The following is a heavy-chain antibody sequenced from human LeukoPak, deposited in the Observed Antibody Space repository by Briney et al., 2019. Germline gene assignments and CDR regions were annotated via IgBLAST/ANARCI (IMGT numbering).Heavy chain of an antibody. CDR2: IRSKAYRGTT. J-gene: IGHJ6*02. Sequence: GGSLRLSCTGSGFTFADHAMSWVRQAPGKGLEGVGFIRSKAYRGTTEYAASVKGRFTISRDDSNNIAYLQMNSLKTEDTGVYYCTRGPIQFWLYYGMDVWGQGTTVIVSS. CDR3: TRGPIQFWLYYGMDV. D-gene: IGHD5-24*01. V-gene: IGHV3-49*04. CDR1: GFTFADHA.